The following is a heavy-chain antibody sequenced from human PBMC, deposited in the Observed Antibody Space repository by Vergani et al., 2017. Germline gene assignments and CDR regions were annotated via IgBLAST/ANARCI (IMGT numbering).Heavy chain of an antibody. Sequence: QVQLVQSGAEVKKPGASVKVSCKASGYTFTSYDINWVRQATGQGLEWMGWMNPNSGNTGYAQKFQGRITMTSNTSISTAYMEVSSLRSEDTAVYYCARXLVVVAATPFDYGWFDPGGQGTLVTVYS. J-gene: IGHJ5*02. V-gene: IGHV1-8*01. CDR1: GYTFTSYD. CDR3: ARXLVVVAATPFDYGWFDP. CDR2: MNPNSGNT. D-gene: IGHD2-15*01.